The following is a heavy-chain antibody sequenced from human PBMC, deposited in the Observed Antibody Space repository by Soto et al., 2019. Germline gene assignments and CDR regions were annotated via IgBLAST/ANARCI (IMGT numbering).Heavy chain of an antibody. J-gene: IGHJ3*01. Sequence: QVQLVQSGAEVKKTGDSVKVSCKASGYTFIGYYLHWVRQAPGQGLEWMGWINPNTGGTNLAQKFQGRVTMTRDTSIRTAYMELTWLRSDDTAVYYCAKDSYYDVLTGYSKNAVDVWGRGTMVSVSS. CDR1: GYTFIGYY. CDR2: INPNTGGT. V-gene: IGHV1-2*02. D-gene: IGHD3-9*01. CDR3: AKDSYYDVLTGYSKNAVDV.